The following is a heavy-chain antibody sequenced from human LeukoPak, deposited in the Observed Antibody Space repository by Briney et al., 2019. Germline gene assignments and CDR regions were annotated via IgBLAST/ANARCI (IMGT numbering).Heavy chain of an antibody. CDR3: AKDVRVEMAIIRAAFDI. CDR2: VNWNSGSI. V-gene: IGHV3-9*01. Sequence: PGRSLRLSCAASGFTFDDYVMHWVRQAPGKGLEWVSGVNWNSGSIDYADSVKGRFTISRDNAKNSLYLQMNSLRAEDTALYYCAKDVRVEMAIIRAAFDIWGQGTMVTVSS. D-gene: IGHD5-24*01. J-gene: IGHJ3*02. CDR1: GFTFDDYV.